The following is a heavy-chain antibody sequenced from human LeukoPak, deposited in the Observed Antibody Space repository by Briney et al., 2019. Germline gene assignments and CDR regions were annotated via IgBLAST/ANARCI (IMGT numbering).Heavy chain of an antibody. CDR2: ISYDGSNK. CDR3: ARDNRSLSNAWYPLGYFDQ. D-gene: IGHD6-19*01. V-gene: IGHV3-30*04. CDR1: GFTFSSYA. Sequence: GGSLRLSCAASGFTFSSYAMHWVRQAPGKGLEWVAVISYDGSNKYYADSVKGRFTISRDNSKNTLYLQMNSLRAEDTAVYYCARDNRSLSNAWYPLGYFDQWGQGTLVTVSS. J-gene: IGHJ4*02.